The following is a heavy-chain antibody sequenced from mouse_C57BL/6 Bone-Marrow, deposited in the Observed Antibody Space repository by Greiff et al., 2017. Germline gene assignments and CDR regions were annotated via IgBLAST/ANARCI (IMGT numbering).Heavy chain of an antibody. CDR3: TRVYYYGSSYCFDY. D-gene: IGHD1-1*01. J-gene: IGHJ2*01. CDR2: ISSGGDYI. V-gene: IGHV5-9-1*02. Sequence: EVKLVESGEGLVKPGGSLKLSCAASGFTFSSYAMSWVRQTPEKRLEWVAYISSGGDYIYYADTVKGRFTISRDNARTTLYLQMSSLTSEDTAMYYCTRVYYYGSSYCFDYGGQGTTLTVSS. CDR1: GFTFSSYA.